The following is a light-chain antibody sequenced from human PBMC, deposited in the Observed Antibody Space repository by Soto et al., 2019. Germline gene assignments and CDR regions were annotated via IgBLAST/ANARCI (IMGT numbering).Light chain of an antibody. Sequence: IQMTQSPSSLSASVGDRVTITCRASQSISSYLNWYQQKPGKAPKLLIYAASSLQSGVPSRFSGSGSGTDFTLTISSLQPEDFATYYCPQSYSTPITSGQGTRLEI. V-gene: IGKV1-39*01. J-gene: IGKJ5*01. CDR2: AAS. CDR3: PQSYSTPIT. CDR1: QSISSY.